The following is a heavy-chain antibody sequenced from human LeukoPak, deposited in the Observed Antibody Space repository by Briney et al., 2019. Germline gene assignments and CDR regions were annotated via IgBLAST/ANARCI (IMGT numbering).Heavy chain of an antibody. V-gene: IGHV2-5*02. D-gene: IGHD3-3*01. CDR2: IYWDDDK. CDR3: AHATYYDFWSGYPPFEY. Sequence: SGPTLVNPTQTLTLTCTFSGFSLSTSGVGVGWIRQPPGKALEWLALIYWDDDKRYSPSLKSRLTITKDTSKNQVVLTMTNMDPVDTATYYCAHATYYDFWSGYPPFEYWGQGTLVTVSS. CDR1: GFSLSTSGVG. J-gene: IGHJ4*02.